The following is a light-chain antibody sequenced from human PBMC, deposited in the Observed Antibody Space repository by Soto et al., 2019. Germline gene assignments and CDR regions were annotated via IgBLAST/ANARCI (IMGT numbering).Light chain of an antibody. CDR2: YVT. J-gene: IGLJ1*01. CDR1: SSDIGGYNY. CDR3: SLYTSTASYV. V-gene: IGLV2-14*03. Sequence: QSALTQPASVSGSPGQSITISCTGTSSDIGGYNYVSWYQQHPGKAPKLIINYVTNRPSGVSNRFSGSKSGNTASLTISGLQADDEGDYYCSLYTSTASYVFGTGTKLTVL.